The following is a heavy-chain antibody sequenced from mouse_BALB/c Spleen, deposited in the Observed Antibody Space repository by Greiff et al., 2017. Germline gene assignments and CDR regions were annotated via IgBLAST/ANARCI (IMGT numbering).Heavy chain of an antibody. CDR2: IRNKANGYTT. CDR3: AGDLYYYGGAMGGAMDY. D-gene: IGHD1-1*01. V-gene: IGHV7-3*02. Sequence: EEQLVESGGALVQPGGSPRLFCATSGFTSTAYYMSWVRQPPGKALEWLGFIRNKANGYTTEYSASVKGRFTISRDNSQSILYLQMNTLRAEDSATYYCAGDLYYYGGAMGGAMDYWGQGTSVTVSS. J-gene: IGHJ4*01. CDR1: GFTSTAYY.